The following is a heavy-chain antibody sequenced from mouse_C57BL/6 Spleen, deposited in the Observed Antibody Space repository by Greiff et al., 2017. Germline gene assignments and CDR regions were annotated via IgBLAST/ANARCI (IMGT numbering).Heavy chain of an antibody. CDR1: GYTFTSYW. CDR3: AIALSTIVTSWFAY. Sequence: QVQLQQPGAELVKPGASVKVSCKASGYTFTSYWMHWVKQRPGQGLEWIGRIHPSDSDTNYNQKFKGKATLTVDKSSSTTYMQLSSLTSEDSAVDYCAIALSTIVTSWFAYWGQGTLVTVSA. CDR2: IHPSDSDT. J-gene: IGHJ3*01. V-gene: IGHV1-74*01. D-gene: IGHD2-5*01.